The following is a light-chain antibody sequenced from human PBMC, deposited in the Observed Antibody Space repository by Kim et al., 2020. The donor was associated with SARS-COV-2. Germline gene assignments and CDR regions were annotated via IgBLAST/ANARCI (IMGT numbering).Light chain of an antibody. CDR3: QQYGSSPLIP. CDR1: QSVSSSY. CDR2: GAS. J-gene: IGKJ5*01. V-gene: IGKV3-20*01. Sequence: EIVLTQSPGTLSLCPGERATLSCRASQSVSSSYLAWYQQKPGQAPRLLIYGASSRATGIPDRFSGSGSGTDFTLTISRLEPEDFAVYYCQQYGSSPLIPFGQGTRLEIK.